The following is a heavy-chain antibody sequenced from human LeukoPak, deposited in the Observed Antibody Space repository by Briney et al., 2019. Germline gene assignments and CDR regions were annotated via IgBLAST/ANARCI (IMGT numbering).Heavy chain of an antibody. CDR2: IYYSGIT. V-gene: IGHV4-59*01. CDR1: GGSISGDY. J-gene: IGHJ4*02. CDR3: ARDRGRNGGFDY. D-gene: IGHD3-16*01. Sequence: PSETLPLTCTVSGGSISGDYWSWIRQPPGKGLEWVGYIYYSGITNHNPSLKSRVTISVDTSKNHFSLKLSSVTAADTAVYYCARDRGRNGGFDYWGQGTLVTVFS.